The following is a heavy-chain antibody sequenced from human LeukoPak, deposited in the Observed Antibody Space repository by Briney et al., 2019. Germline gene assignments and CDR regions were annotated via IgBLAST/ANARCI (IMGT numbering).Heavy chain of an antibody. CDR2: ISDNGGRT. V-gene: IGHV3-23*01. D-gene: IGHD1-14*01. J-gene: IGHJ4*02. Sequence: GGSLRLSCAASGFTFSTYTMAWVRQAPGGGLEWVSGISDNGGRTYYADSVKGRFAISRDDSKSTLYLQMNSLRGEDTAVYYCAKDFGRNLGGPGYWGRGALVIVSS. CDR1: GFTFSTYT. CDR3: AKDFGRNLGGPGY.